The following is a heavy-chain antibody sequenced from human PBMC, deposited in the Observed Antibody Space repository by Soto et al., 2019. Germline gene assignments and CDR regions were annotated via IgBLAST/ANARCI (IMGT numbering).Heavy chain of an antibody. V-gene: IGHV3-48*02. CDR3: AREGGSLNWFDP. CDR1: GFTFSSYS. D-gene: IGHD1-26*01. J-gene: IGHJ5*02. CDR2: ISSIISTI. Sequence: PGGSLRLSCAASGFTFSSYSMNWVRQAPGKGLEWVSYISSIISTIYYAASVKGGFPISRDNAKNSFFLQMNSLRDEDTAVYYGAREGGSLNWFDPWGQGTLVTVSS.